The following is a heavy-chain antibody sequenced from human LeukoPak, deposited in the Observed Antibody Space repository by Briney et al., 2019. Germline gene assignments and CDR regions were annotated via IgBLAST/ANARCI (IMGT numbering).Heavy chain of an antibody. CDR2: IYSGGST. Sequence: GGSLRHSCAASGFTVSSNYMSWVRQAPGKGLEWVSVIYSGGSTYYADSVKGRFTISRDNSKNTLYLQMNSLRAEDTAVYYCARDRDGSGSYPPNWGQGTLVTVSS. D-gene: IGHD3-10*01. V-gene: IGHV3-66*01. CDR1: GFTVSSNY. CDR3: ARDRDGSGSYPPN. J-gene: IGHJ4*02.